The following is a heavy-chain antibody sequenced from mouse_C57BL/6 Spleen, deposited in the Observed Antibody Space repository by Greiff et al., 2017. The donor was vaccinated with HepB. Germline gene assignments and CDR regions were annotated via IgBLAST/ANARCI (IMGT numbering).Heavy chain of an antibody. D-gene: IGHD1-1*01. CDR2: INPSNGGT. V-gene: IGHV1-53*01. CDR1: GYTFTSYW. Sequence: QVQLQQPGTELVKPGASVKLSCKASGYTFTSYWMHWVKQRPGQGLEWIGNINPSNGGTNYNEKFKSKATLTVDKSSSTAYMQLSILTSEDSAVYYCARGVTTVVADFAYWGQGTLVTVSA. J-gene: IGHJ3*01. CDR3: ARGVTTVVADFAY.